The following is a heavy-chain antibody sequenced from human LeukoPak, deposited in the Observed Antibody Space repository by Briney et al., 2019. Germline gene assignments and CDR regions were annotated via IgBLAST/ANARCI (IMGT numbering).Heavy chain of an antibody. CDR3: AKDLLDGDYAYDY. V-gene: IGHV3-23*01. CDR1: GFTFSSYA. J-gene: IGHJ4*02. CDR2: ISGSGGST. D-gene: IGHD4-17*01. Sequence: PGGSLRLSCAASGFTFSSYAMSWVRQAPGKGLEWVSAISGSGGSTYYADSVKGRFTISRDNSKGTLYLQMNSLRAEDTAVYYCAKDLLDGDYAYDYWGQGTLVTVSS.